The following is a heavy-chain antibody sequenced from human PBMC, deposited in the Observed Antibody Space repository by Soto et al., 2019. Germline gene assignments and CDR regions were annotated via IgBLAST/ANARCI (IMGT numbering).Heavy chain of an antibody. CDR2: IYYSGST. CDR3: AREALGYCSGGSCLKHYGMDV. J-gene: IGHJ6*02. V-gene: IGHV4-61*01. D-gene: IGHD2-15*01. Sequence: PSETLSLTCTVSGGSFSSGSYYWSWIRQPPGKGLEWIGYIYYSGSTNYNPSLKSRVTISVDTSKNQFSLKLSSVTAADTAVYYCAREALGYCSGGSCLKHYGMDVWGQGTTVTVSS. CDR1: GGSFSSGSYY.